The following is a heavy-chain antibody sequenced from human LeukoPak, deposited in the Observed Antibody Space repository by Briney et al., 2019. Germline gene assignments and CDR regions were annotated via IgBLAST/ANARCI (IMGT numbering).Heavy chain of an antibody. CDR1: GGSISSYY. V-gene: IGHV4-34*01. CDR2: INHSGST. Sequence: SETLSLTCTVSGGSISSYYWSWIRQPPGKGLEWIGEINHSGSTNYNPSLKSRVTISVDTSKNQFSLKLSSVTAADTAVYYCARGFPFDYYDSSGYRPSDDAFDIWGQGTMVTVSS. J-gene: IGHJ3*02. CDR3: ARGFPFDYYDSSGYRPSDDAFDI. D-gene: IGHD3-22*01.